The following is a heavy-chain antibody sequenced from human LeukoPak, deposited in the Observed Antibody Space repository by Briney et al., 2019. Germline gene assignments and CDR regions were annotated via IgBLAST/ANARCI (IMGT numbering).Heavy chain of an antibody. CDR1: GYTFTGYY. CDR2: INPNSGGT. D-gene: IGHD3-10*01. Sequence: ASVKVSCKASGYTFTGYYMHWVRQAPGQGLEWMGWINPNSGGTNYAQKFQGRVTMTTDTSTSTAYMELRSLRSDDTAVYYCARDASLWFGELSDYWGQGTLVTVSS. V-gene: IGHV1-2*02. J-gene: IGHJ4*02. CDR3: ARDASLWFGELSDY.